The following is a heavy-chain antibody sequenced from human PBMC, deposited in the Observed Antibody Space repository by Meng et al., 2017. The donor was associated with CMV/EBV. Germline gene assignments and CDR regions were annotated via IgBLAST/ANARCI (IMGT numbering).Heavy chain of an antibody. CDR1: GNTFTGYY. V-gene: IGHV1-2*02. Sequence: MQLGHSGHEVKHPGYSVKVACQSSGNTFTGYYMHWGRQAPGQGLEWMGWINPNSGGTNYAQKFQGMVTMTRDTSISTAYMELSRLRSDDTAVYYCARDLGDTAIYWGQGTLVTVSS. J-gene: IGHJ4*02. D-gene: IGHD5-18*01. CDR3: ARDLGDTAIY. CDR2: INPNSGGT.